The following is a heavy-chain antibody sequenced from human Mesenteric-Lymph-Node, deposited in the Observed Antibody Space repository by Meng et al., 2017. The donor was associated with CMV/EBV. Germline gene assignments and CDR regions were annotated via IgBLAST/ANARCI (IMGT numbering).Heavy chain of an antibody. CDR1: GFTFSSYA. Sequence: GESLKISCAASGFTFSSYAMHWVRQAPGKGLEWVAVISYDGTNKYYVDSVKGRFTISRDNSKNTLYLEMNSLRTEDTAVYYCARDPYSGIDYWGQGTLVTVSS. D-gene: IGHD5-12*01. V-gene: IGHV3-30*04. CDR2: ISYDGTNK. CDR3: ARDPYSGIDY. J-gene: IGHJ4*02.